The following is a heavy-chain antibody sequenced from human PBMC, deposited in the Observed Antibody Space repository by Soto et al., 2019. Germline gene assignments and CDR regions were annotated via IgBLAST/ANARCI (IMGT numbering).Heavy chain of an antibody. J-gene: IGHJ4*02. CDR1: GGTFSSYA. Sequence: QVQLVQSGAEVKKPGSSVKVSCKASGGTFSSYAISWVRQAPGQGLEWMGGIIPIFGTANYAQKFQGRVTLTADESTSTAYMELSSLRAEDTAVYYCAREGRSDGSGGYGGGPFDYGGQGTLVTVSS. CDR2: IIPIFGTA. V-gene: IGHV1-69*01. D-gene: IGHD3-22*01. CDR3: AREGRSDGSGGYGGGPFDY.